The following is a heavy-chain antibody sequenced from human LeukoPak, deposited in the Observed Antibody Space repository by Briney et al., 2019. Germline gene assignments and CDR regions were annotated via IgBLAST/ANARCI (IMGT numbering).Heavy chain of an antibody. CDR3: ARDLGVTTFHYYYGLDV. Sequence: LPGGSLRLSCAASGFGFSNYGMHWIRQAPGKGLEWLAVMSYEGDYKYYADSVKGRFTISRDNSQNTVFLQLNSLRAEDTAVYYCARDLGVTTFHYYYGLDVWGQGTTVTVS. J-gene: IGHJ6*02. CDR2: MSYEGDYK. CDR1: GFGFSNYG. D-gene: IGHD2-21*02. V-gene: IGHV3-30*03.